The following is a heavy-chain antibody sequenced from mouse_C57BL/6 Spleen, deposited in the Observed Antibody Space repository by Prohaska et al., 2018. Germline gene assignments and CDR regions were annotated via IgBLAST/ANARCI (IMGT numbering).Heavy chain of an antibody. CDR3: ARGDYYGSSYEGFDY. V-gene: IGHV1-80*01. Sequence: QVQLQQSGAELVKPGASVKISCKASGYAFSSYWMNWVKQRPGKGLEWIGQIYPGDGDTNYNGKFKGKATLTADKSSSTAYMQLSSLTSEDSAVYVCARGDYYGSSYEGFDYWGQGTTLTVSS. CDR2: IYPGDGDT. J-gene: IGHJ2*01. CDR1: GYAFSSYW. D-gene: IGHD1-1*01.